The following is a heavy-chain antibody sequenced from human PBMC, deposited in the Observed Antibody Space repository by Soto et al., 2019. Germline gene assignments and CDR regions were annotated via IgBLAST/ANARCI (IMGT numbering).Heavy chain of an antibody. D-gene: IGHD3-22*01. V-gene: IGHV3-30*18. J-gene: IGHJ4*02. CDR1: GFTFSSYG. CDR3: AKDGTYYYDSSGYPGY. Sequence: GGSLRLSCAASGFTFSSYGMHWVRQAPGKGLEWVAVISYDGSNKYYAESVKGRFTISRDNSKNTLYLQMNSLRAEDTAVYYCAKDGTYYYDSSGYPGYWGQGTLVTVSS. CDR2: ISYDGSNK.